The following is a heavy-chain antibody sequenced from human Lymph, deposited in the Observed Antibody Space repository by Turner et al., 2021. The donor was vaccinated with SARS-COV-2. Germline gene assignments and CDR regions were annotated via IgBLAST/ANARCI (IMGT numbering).Heavy chain of an antibody. CDR2: FGPEDGET. Sequence: QVQLVQSGAEVKKPGASVKVSCKVSGYTLTELSIHWVRQAPGKGLEWMGGFGPEDGETIYAQKCQGRVTMTEDTSTDTAYMELSSLRSEDTAVYYCATLKSNWKILTGRYYFDFWGQGTLVTVSS. V-gene: IGHV1-24*01. CDR3: ATLKSNWKILTGRYYFDF. J-gene: IGHJ4*02. CDR1: GYTLTELS. D-gene: IGHD1-1*01.